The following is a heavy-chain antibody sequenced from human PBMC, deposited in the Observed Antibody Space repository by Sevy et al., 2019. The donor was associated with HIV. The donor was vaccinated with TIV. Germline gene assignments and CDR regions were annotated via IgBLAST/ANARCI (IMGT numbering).Heavy chain of an antibody. CDR3: AKDLDLYSSSTYYYYYGMDV. CDR2: IRYDGSNK. Sequence: GGCLRLSCAASGFTFSSYGMHWVRQAPGKGLEWVAFIRYDGSNKYYADSVKGRFTISRDNSKNTLYLQMNSLRAEDTAVYYSAKDLDLYSSSTYYYYYGMDVWGQGTTVTVSS. CDR1: GFTFSSYG. J-gene: IGHJ6*02. D-gene: IGHD6-6*01. V-gene: IGHV3-30*02.